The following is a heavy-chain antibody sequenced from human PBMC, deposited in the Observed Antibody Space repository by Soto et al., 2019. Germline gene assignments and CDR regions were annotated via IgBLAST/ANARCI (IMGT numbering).Heavy chain of an antibody. D-gene: IGHD2-21*02. CDR1: GYTFNTYY. Sequence: QVQLVQSGAEVRKPGASVKVSCKPSGYTFNTYYLHWLRQAPGQALEWMGVIHPRGGGTTYAQKFLCRVTVTRDTATTTVFMELSSLRSDDTAMYYCARGGHIAVVTASFDNWGQGTRVTVSS. CDR3: ARGGHIAVVTASFDN. J-gene: IGHJ4*02. V-gene: IGHV1-46*02. CDR2: IHPRGGGT.